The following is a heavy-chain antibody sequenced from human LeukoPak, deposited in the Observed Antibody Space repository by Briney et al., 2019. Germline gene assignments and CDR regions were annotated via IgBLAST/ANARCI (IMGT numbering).Heavy chain of an antibody. CDR3: ARRLMVYAVDY. V-gene: IGHV4-34*01. CDR2: INHSGST. CDR1: GGSFSGYY. D-gene: IGHD2-8*01. J-gene: IGHJ4*02. Sequence: SETLSLTCAVYGGSFSGYYWSWIRQPPGKGLEWSGEINHSGSTNYNPSLKSRVTISVDTSKNQFSLKLSSVTAADTAVYYCARRLMVYAVDYWGQGTLVTVSS.